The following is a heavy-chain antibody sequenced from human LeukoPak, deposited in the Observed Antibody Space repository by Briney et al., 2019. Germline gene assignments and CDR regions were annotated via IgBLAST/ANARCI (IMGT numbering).Heavy chain of an antibody. CDR1: GFTFSTYA. Sequence: GGSLRLSCAASGFTFSTYAIHWVRQAPGKGLEWVAFISNNGRNKDYADSVKGRFTISRDNSKNALYLQVTSLRPDDTAVYYCTRDLTGHYSIDYWGQGTLVTVSS. D-gene: IGHD3-22*01. J-gene: IGHJ4*02. CDR3: TRDLTGHYSIDY. CDR2: ISNNGRNK. V-gene: IGHV3-30*04.